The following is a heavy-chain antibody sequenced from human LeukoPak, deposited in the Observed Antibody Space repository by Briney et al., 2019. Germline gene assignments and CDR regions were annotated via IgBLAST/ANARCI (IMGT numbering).Heavy chain of an antibody. CDR3: ARPEQWLESAFDI. Sequence: GECLKISCKGSGYSFTSYWIGWVRQMPGKGLEWMGIIYPGDSDTRYSPSFQGQVTISADKSISTAYLQWSSLKASDTAMYYCARPEQWLESAFDIWGQGTMVTVSS. V-gene: IGHV5-51*01. J-gene: IGHJ3*02. D-gene: IGHD6-19*01. CDR1: GYSFTSYW. CDR2: IYPGDSDT.